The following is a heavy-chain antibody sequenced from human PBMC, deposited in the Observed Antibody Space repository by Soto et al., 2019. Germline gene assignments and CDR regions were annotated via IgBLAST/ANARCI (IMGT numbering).Heavy chain of an antibody. D-gene: IGHD6-19*01. CDR3: ARGGGDSSGWYGGYYFDY. V-gene: IGHV3-64*01. CDR1: GFTFSRNA. CDR2: ISSNGGST. J-gene: IGHJ4*02. Sequence: EVQLVESGGGLVQPGGSLRLSCAASGFTFSRNAMHWVRQAPGKGLEYVSAISSNGGSTYYANSVKGRFTISRDNSKNTLYLQMGSLRAEDMAVYYCARGGGDSSGWYGGYYFDYWGQGTLVTVSS.